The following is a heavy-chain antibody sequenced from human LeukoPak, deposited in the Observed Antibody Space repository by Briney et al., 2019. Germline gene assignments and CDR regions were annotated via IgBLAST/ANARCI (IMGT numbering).Heavy chain of an antibody. V-gene: IGHV3-21*05. CDR3: ARDTFQPGLIDS. CDR2: INTDSSDI. CDR1: GFTFSRYA. J-gene: IGHJ4*02. D-gene: IGHD2-2*01. Sequence: GGSLRLSCAASGFTFSRYAMNWVRQAPGKGLEWVSYINTDSSDIHYADSVKGRFTISRDNTRNTLYLQLSSLRAEDSAVYYCARDTFQPGLIDSWGQGTLVTVSS.